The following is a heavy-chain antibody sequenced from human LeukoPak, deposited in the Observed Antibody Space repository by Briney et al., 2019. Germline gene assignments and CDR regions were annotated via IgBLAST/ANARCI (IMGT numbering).Heavy chain of an antibody. V-gene: IGHV3-23*01. CDR1: GFTFSSYA. J-gene: IGHJ4*02. CDR2: ISGSGGST. CDR3: VKVVATTRLGAFDY. Sequence: GGSLRLSCAASGFTFSSYAMSWVRQAPGKGLEWVSGISGSGGSTYYADSVKGRFTISRDNSKNTLYLQMNSLRAEDTAVYYCVKVVATTRLGAFDYWGQGTVVTVSS. D-gene: IGHD5-12*01.